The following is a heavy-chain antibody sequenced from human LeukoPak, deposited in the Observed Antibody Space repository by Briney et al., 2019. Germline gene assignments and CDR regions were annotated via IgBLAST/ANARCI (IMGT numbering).Heavy chain of an antibody. CDR1: GGSISSYY. D-gene: IGHD2-2*01. CDR2: IYTSGST. V-gene: IGHV4-4*09. CDR3: ASWPSDYYYYMDV. J-gene: IGHJ6*03. Sequence: PSETLSLTCTVSGGSISSYYWSWIRQPPGKGLEWIGYIYTSGSTNYNPSLKSRVTISVDTSKNQFSLRPSSVTAADTAVYYCASWPSDYYYYMDVWGKGTTVTVSS.